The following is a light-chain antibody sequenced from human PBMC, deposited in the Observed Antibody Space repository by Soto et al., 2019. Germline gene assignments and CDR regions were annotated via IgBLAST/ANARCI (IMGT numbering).Light chain of an antibody. V-gene: IGLV7-46*01. CDR2: DTS. J-gene: IGLJ1*01. Sequence: QAVVTQEPSLTVSPGGTVTLTCGSSTXAVTSGHYPYWFQQKPGQAPRTLIYDTSKKHSWTPARFSGYLLGGKAALTLSGAQPEDEAEYYCLLSYNGPYVFGAGTKVTVL. CDR3: LLSYNGPYV. CDR1: TXAVTSGHY.